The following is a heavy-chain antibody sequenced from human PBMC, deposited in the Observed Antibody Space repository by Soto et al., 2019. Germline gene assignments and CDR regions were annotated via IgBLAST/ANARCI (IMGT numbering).Heavy chain of an antibody. CDR3: AIYGGNSVYFDY. D-gene: IGHD4-17*01. CDR1: GGSVSSTNW. V-gene: IGHV4-4*02. CDR2: IYHIGST. Sequence: SETLSLTCAVSGGSVSSTNWWSWVRQSPGKGLEWIGDIYHIGSTNYNPSLRGRVTISVDKSNNQFSLTLKYVTAADTAVYYCAIYGGNSVYFDYWGQGTLVTVSS. J-gene: IGHJ4*02.